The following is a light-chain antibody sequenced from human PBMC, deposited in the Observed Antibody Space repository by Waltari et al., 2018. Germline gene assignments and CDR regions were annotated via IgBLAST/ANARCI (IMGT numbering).Light chain of an antibody. CDR2: DDS. V-gene: IGLV3-21*03. CDR3: QVWDSSSDHRL. J-gene: IGLJ2*01. CDR1: NTGNKN. Sequence: SYVVTQPPSVSVAPGKTARITCAGNNTGNKNVHWYQQKPGQAPVLVVYDDSDRPPGIPERFSGSNSGNTATLTINRAEAGDEADYHCQVWDSSSDHRLFGGGTKLTVL.